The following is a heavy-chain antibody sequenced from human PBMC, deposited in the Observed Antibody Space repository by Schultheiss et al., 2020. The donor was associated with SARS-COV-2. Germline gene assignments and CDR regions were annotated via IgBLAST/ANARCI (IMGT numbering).Heavy chain of an antibody. Sequence: GGSLRLSCAASGFTFDTYSLNWVRQAPGKGLEWVSSISSSGGYIFYADSVKGRFTISRDNAKNTLYLQMNSLRAEDTAVYYCARVSRYSYGVDFDYWGQGTLVTVSS. V-gene: IGHV3-21*01. CDR2: ISSSGGYI. CDR1: GFTFDTYS. D-gene: IGHD5-18*01. J-gene: IGHJ4*02. CDR3: ARVSRYSYGVDFDY.